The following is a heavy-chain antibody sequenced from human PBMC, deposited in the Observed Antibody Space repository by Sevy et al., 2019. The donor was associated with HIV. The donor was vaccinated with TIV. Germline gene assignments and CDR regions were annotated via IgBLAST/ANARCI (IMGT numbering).Heavy chain of an antibody. CDR3: ARSHDGRYYFVY. CDR1: GFTFSSYA. CDR2: ISYDGSNK. Sequence: GGSLRLSCAASGFTFSSYAMHWVRQAPGKGLEWVAVISYDGSNKYYADSVQGRFTISRDNSKNTLYLQMNSLRAEDTAVYYCARSHDGRYYFVYWGQGTLVTDSS. J-gene: IGHJ4*02. V-gene: IGHV3-30-3*01.